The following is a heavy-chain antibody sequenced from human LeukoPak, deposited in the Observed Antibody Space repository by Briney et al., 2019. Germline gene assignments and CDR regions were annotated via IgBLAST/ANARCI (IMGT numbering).Heavy chain of an antibody. CDR3: ARSPRAGVTPWFFDY. D-gene: IGHD3-10*01. J-gene: IGHJ4*02. CDR1: CASISISY. Sequence: SETLSLTCTVSCASISISYWSWIRHPPGKGLEWLGYMYYSGSTNYNPSLKSRVTKSMDTSENQFSLKLTSVTAADTAVYYCARSPRAGVTPWFFDYWGQGTLVAVSS. V-gene: IGHV4-59*08. CDR2: MYYSGST.